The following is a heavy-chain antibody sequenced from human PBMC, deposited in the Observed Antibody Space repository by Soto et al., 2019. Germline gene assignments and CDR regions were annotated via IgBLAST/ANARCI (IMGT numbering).Heavy chain of an antibody. CDR2: IYYSGST. CDR1: GGSISSGGYY. Sequence: LSLTCTVSGGSISSGGYYWSWIRQHPGKGLEWIGYIYYSGSTYYNPSLKSRVTISVDTSKNQFSLKLSSVTAADTAVYYCARGPPGTIFGVVIIPWFDPWGQGTLVTVSS. CDR3: ARGPPGTIFGVVIIPWFDP. V-gene: IGHV4-31*03. J-gene: IGHJ5*02. D-gene: IGHD3-3*01.